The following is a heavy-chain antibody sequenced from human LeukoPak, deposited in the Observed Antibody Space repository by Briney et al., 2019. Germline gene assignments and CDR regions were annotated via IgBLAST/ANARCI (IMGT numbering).Heavy chain of an antibody. V-gene: IGHV3-21*01. J-gene: IGHJ4*02. D-gene: IGHD6-19*01. CDR1: GFTFSSYA. CDR2: ISSSSSYI. CDR3: NRIAVAGTDY. Sequence: GGSLRLSCAASGFTFSSYAMHWVRQAPGKGLEWVSSISSSSSYIYYADSVKGRFTISRDNAKNSLYLQMNSLRAEDTAVYYCNRIAVAGTDYWGQGTLVTVSS.